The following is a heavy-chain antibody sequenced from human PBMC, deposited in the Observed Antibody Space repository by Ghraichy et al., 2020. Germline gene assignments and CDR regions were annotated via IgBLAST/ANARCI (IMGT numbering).Heavy chain of an antibody. CDR2: IIPIFGTA. CDR1: GGTFSSYA. V-gene: IGHV1-69*13. J-gene: IGHJ6*02. CDR3: ASALITSIDYCSGGSCYHYYGMDV. D-gene: IGHD2-15*01. Sequence: SVKVSCKASGGTFSSYAISWVRQAPGQGLEWMGGIIPIFGTANYAQKFQGRVTITADESTSTAYMELSSLRSEDTAVYYCASALITSIDYCSGGSCYHYYGMDVWGQGTTVTVSS.